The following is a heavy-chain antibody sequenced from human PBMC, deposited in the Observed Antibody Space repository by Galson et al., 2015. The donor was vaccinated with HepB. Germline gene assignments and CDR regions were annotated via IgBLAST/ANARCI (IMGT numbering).Heavy chain of an antibody. D-gene: IGHD3-10*01. CDR2: ISGSSGNT. Sequence: SLRLSCAASGFTFSSYAMTWVRQGPGKGLEWVSGISGSSGNTYYADSVKGRFTISRDNSKNTLSLQMNSLRAEDTAIYYCAKPRWFGATDRIDAFDIWGQGTMVSVSS. CDR3: AKPRWFGATDRIDAFDI. V-gene: IGHV3-23*01. CDR1: GFTFSSYA. J-gene: IGHJ3*02.